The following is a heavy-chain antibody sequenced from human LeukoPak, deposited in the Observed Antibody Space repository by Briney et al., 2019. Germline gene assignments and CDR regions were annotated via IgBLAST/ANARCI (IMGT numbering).Heavy chain of an antibody. CDR2: IKPDGSEK. J-gene: IGHJ4*02. D-gene: IGHD6-19*01. CDR1: GITVGSYW. Sequence: QAGGSQRPPCAASGITVGSYWMTWVRQAPGRGLECVANIKPDGSEKHYVDSVEGRFTVSRDNAKNSLFLEMNSLRAEDTAVYYCARGKMAVADSNDYWGQGTLVTVSS. CDR3: ARGKMAVADSNDY. V-gene: IGHV3-7*05.